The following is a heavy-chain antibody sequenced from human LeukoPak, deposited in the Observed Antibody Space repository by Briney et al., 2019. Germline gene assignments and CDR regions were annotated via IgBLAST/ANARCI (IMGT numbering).Heavy chain of an antibody. D-gene: IGHD4-17*01. CDR3: ARARKTRNIYGDYVFLFDY. CDR2: INPNSGDT. Sequence: ASVTVSCKASGYTFSDYHMHWERQAPGQWLEWMGWINPNSGDTKYAQKFRGRVTMTRDTSISTAYMDLSRLRSDDTALYYCARARKTRNIYGDYVFLFDYWGQGTLVTVSS. J-gene: IGHJ4*02. V-gene: IGHV1-2*02. CDR1: GYTFSDYH.